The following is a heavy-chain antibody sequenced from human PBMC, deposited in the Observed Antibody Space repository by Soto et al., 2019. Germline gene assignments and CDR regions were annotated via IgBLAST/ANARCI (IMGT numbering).Heavy chain of an antibody. V-gene: IGHV3-23*01. Sequence: GGSLRLSCAASGFIFSSYALSWVRQAPGKGLEWVSGISGSGDWTYYADSLKGRFTISRDNSKNTLYLQMNSLRAEDTAIYYCATRSVNYYILTGPSDHYGMDVWGQGATVTVSS. CDR1: GFIFSSYA. CDR2: ISGSGDWT. D-gene: IGHD3-9*01. J-gene: IGHJ6*02. CDR3: ATRSVNYYILTGPSDHYGMDV.